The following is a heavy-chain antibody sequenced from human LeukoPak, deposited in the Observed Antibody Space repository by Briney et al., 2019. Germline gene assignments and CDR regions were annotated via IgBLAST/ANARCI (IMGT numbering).Heavy chain of an antibody. D-gene: IGHD3-3*01. CDR1: GYTFTSYG. CDR3: AREITIFGVALGQNWFDP. CDR2: ISAYNGST. Sequence: ASVKVSCKASGYTFTSYGISWVRQAPGQGLEWMGWISAYNGSTNYAQKLQGRVTMTTDTSTSTAYMELRSLRSDDTAVYYCAREITIFGVALGQNWFDPWGQGTLVTVSS. V-gene: IGHV1-18*01. J-gene: IGHJ5*02.